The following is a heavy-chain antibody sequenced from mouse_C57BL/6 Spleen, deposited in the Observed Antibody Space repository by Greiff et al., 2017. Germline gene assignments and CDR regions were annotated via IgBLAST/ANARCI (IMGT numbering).Heavy chain of an antibody. Sequence: VKLMESGAELLRPGASVKLSCKASGYTFTDYYINWVKQRPGQRLEWIARIYPGSGNTYYNEKFKGQATLTAEKSSSPAYMQLSSWTSEDSAVYFFERGGQLRLRFDYWGQGTTLTVSS. D-gene: IGHD3-2*02. CDR2: IYPGSGNT. CDR1: GYTFTDYY. J-gene: IGHJ2*01. CDR3: ERGGQLRLRFDY. V-gene: IGHV1-76*01.